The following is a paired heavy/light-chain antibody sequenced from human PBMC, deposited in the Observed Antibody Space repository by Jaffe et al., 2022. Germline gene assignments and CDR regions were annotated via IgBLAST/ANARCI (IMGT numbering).Heavy chain of an antibody. Sequence: QLQLQESGPGLVKPSETLSLTCTVSGGSISSSSYYWGWIRQPPGKGLEWIGSIYYSGSTYYNPSLKSRVTISVDTSKNQFSLKLSSVTAADTAVYYCARRWEDCSSTSCYDKSGFMDVWGKGTTVTVSS. D-gene: IGHD2-2*01. J-gene: IGHJ6*03. CDR1: GGSISSSSYY. V-gene: IGHV4-39*01. CDR2: IYYSGST. CDR3: ARRWEDCSSTSCYDKSGFMDV.
Light chain of an antibody. CDR2: YDS. CDR3: QVWDSSSEV. CDR1: NIGSKS. V-gene: IGLV3-21*04. Sequence: SYVLTQPPSVSVAPGKTARITCGGNNIGSKSVHWYQQKPGQAPVLVIYYDSDRPSGIPERFSGSNSGNTATLTISRVEAGDEADYYCQVWDSSSEVFGGGTKLTVL. J-gene: IGLJ3*02.